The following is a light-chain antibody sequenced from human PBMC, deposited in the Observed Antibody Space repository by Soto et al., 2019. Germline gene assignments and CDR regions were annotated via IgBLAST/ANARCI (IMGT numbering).Light chain of an antibody. V-gene: IGLV2-8*01. CDR1: SSDVGGYNY. CDR2: GVS. J-gene: IGLJ1*01. CDR3: SSYAGSNLFV. Sequence: QSVLTQPPSASGSPGQSVTISCTGTSSDVGGYNYVSWYQQHPGKAPKLMIYGVSKRPSGVPDRFSGSKSGNTASLTVSGLQAEDEADYYCSSYAGSNLFVFGSGTKLTVL.